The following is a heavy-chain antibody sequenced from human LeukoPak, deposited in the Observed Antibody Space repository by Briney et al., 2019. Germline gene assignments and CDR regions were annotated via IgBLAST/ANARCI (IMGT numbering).Heavy chain of an antibody. J-gene: IGHJ4*02. V-gene: IGHV4-59*01. CDR2: IYYSGST. CDR3: ARAPGTYYYDSSGYYYFDY. D-gene: IGHD3-22*01. CDR1: GGSISSYY. Sequence: SETLSLTCAVSGGSISSYYWSWIRQPPGKGLEWIGYIYYSGSTNYNPSLKSRVTISVDTSKNQFSLKLSSVTAADTAVYYCARAPGTYYYDSSGYYYFDYWGQGTLDTVSS.